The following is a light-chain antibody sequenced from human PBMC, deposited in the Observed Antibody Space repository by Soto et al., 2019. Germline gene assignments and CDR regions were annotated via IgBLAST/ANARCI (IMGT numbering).Light chain of an antibody. CDR1: QSVDIN. V-gene: IGKV3-20*01. J-gene: IGKJ1*01. CDR3: QQYDSSPRT. Sequence: EIVLTQSPATLSVSPGERVTLSCRASQSVDINLAWYQQKPGQAPRLLIYGASSRATGIPDRFSGSGSGTDFTLTINRLEPEDFAVYYCQQYDSSPRTFGQGTKVHIK. CDR2: GAS.